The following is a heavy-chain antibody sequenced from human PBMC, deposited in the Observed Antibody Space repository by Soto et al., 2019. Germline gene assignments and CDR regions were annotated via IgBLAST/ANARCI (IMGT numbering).Heavy chain of an antibody. CDR3: ARDSCSSTSCYTPNYFDY. CDR2: IYTSGST. V-gene: IGHV4-4*07. D-gene: IGHD2-2*02. CDR1: GGSISSYY. Sequence: PSDTLSLTCTDTGGSISSYYWSWMRQPAGKGLEWIGRIYTSGSTNYNPSLKSRVTMSVDTSKNQFSLKLSSVTTADTAVYYCARDSCSSTSCYTPNYFDYWGQGTLVTVSS. J-gene: IGHJ4*02.